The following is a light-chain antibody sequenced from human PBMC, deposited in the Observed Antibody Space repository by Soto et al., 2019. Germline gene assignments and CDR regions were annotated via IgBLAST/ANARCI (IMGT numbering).Light chain of an antibody. Sequence: EIVLTQSSGTLSLSPGERATLSCRASQSVRNNYLAWYQQKPGQAPRLLIYAASGRATGIPDRFSGSGSGKDFTLTISRLEPEDFAVYHCQQYGSSPWTFGQGTKVDIK. CDR2: AAS. CDR1: QSVRNNY. CDR3: QQYGSSPWT. V-gene: IGKV3-20*01. J-gene: IGKJ1*01.